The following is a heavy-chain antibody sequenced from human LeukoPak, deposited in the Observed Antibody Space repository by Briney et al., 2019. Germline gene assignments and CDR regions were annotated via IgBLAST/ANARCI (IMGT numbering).Heavy chain of an antibody. V-gene: IGHV5-51*01. CDR1: GYSFTSYW. D-gene: IGHD3-9*01. CDR2: IYPGDSGT. CDR3: ARRYYDILTGRGAFDY. J-gene: IGHJ4*02. Sequence: LGESLKISCKGSGYSFTSYWIGWVRQMPGKGLEWMGIIYPGDSGTRYSPSFQGQVTISADKSISTAYLQWSSLKASDTAMYYCARRYYDILTGRGAFDYWGQGTLVTVSS.